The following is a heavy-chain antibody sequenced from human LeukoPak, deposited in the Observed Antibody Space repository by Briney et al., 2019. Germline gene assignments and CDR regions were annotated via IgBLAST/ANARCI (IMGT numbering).Heavy chain of an antibody. CDR2: ISYDGSNK. CDR1: GFTFSTYG. Sequence: GGSLRLSCAASGFTFSTYGMHWVRQAPGKGLEWVAVISYDGSNKYYADSVKGRFTISRDNSKNTLYLQMNSLRAEDTAVYYCAKELRGYSYGLRNNWFDPWGQGTLVTVSS. CDR3: AKELRGYSYGLRNNWFDP. J-gene: IGHJ5*02. D-gene: IGHD5-18*01. V-gene: IGHV3-30*18.